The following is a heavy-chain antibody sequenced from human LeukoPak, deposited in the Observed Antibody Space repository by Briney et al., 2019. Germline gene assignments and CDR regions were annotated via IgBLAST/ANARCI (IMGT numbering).Heavy chain of an antibody. J-gene: IGHJ4*02. CDR1: GFTFSRYA. V-gene: IGHV3-23*01. CDR3: AIMHGYYDGSGYWVQ. CDR2: IAPGGVTT. D-gene: IGHD3-22*01. Sequence: PGGSLRLSCAASGFTFSRYAMNWVRQAPGKGLEWVSCIAPGGVTTSYADSVKGRFTISRDNPRKTLYMQMNSLRDEDTALYYCAIMHGYYDGSGYWVQWGQGALVTVSS.